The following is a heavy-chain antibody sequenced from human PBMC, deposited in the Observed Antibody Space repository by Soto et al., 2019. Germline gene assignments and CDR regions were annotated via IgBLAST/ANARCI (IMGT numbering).Heavy chain of an antibody. CDR2: IYYSGST. CDR1: GGSISSGGYY. CDR3: ARWPQLEPRFDY. V-gene: IGHV4-31*03. J-gene: IGHJ4*02. Sequence: QVQLQESGPGRVKPSQTLSLTCTVSGGSISSGGYYWSWIRQHPGKGLEWIGYIYYSGSTYYEPSLKSRVTISVDTSQKQCSLKLSSVTAAGTAVYYCARWPQLEPRFDYWGQGTLVTVSS. D-gene: IGHD1-1*01.